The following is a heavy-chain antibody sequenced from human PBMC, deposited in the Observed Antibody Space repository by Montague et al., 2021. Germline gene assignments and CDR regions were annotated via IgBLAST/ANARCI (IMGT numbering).Heavy chain of an antibody. CDR3: ARGRGYSQGY. D-gene: IGHD5-18*01. CDR2: ITSSSSTK. CDR1: GFTFSSFG. Sequence: SLRLSCAASGFTFSSFGVNWVRQAPGKGLEWVSYITSSSSTKDYADSVKGRFTISRDNAKNSLYLQMNSLRDEDTAVYYCARGRGYSQGYWGQGTLVTVSS. V-gene: IGHV3-48*02. J-gene: IGHJ4*02.